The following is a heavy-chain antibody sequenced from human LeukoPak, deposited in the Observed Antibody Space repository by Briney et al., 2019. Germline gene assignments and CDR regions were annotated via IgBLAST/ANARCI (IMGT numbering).Heavy chain of an antibody. Sequence: GGSLRLSCAASGFTFNNYAMSWVRQAPGKGLEWVSTISGGGGNTYYADSVKGRFIISKDNSNNTLYLQMNSLRVEDTAVYYCAKRDSSGWYVLDYWGQGTLVTVSS. CDR1: GFTFNNYA. V-gene: IGHV3-23*01. CDR2: ISGGGGNT. CDR3: AKRDSSGWYVLDY. J-gene: IGHJ4*02. D-gene: IGHD6-19*01.